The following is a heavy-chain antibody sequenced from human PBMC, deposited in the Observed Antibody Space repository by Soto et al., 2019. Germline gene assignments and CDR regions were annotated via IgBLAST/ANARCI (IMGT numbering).Heavy chain of an antibody. CDR3: ADLSLGYCITTSCPPDY. J-gene: IGHJ4*02. V-gene: IGHV1-69*12. CDR2: IIPTFERT. Sequence: QVNLVQSGAEVKKPGSSVKVSCKVSGGSFRSYAISWVRQAPGQGLEWMGGIIPTFERTTYAQKFQDRVTITADESTSTVSLDLRSLRSDDTAIYYCADLSLGYCITTSCPPDYWGQGTLVTVSS. CDR1: GGSFRSYA. D-gene: IGHD2-2*03.